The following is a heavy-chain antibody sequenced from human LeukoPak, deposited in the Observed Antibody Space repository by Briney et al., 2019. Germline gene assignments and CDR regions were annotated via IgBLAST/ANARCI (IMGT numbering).Heavy chain of an antibody. V-gene: IGHV4-34*01. D-gene: IGHD3-16*02. J-gene: IGHJ5*02. CDR3: ARHNYDYVWGSYRYTIGYNWFDP. CDR1: GGSFSCYY. CDR2: INHSGST. Sequence: SETLSLTCAVYGGSFSCYYWSWIRQPPGKGLEWIGEINHSGSTNYNPSLKSRVTISVDTSKNQFSLKLSSVTAADTAVYYCARHNYDYVWGSYRYTIGYNWFDPWGQGTLVTVSS.